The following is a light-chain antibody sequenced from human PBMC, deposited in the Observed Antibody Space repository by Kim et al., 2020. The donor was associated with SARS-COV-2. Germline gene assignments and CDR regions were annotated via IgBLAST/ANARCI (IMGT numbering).Light chain of an antibody. V-gene: IGKV3D-15*01. Sequence: SVSPGKRATLSCKASQSISSNVAWYQQKPGQAPRLLMFASFTRATGIPARFTGSGAGTELTLTISNLQSEDFAVYYCQQYNKWPLTFGQGTKVDIK. CDR1: QSISSN. CDR3: QQYNKWPLT. J-gene: IGKJ1*01. CDR2: ASF.